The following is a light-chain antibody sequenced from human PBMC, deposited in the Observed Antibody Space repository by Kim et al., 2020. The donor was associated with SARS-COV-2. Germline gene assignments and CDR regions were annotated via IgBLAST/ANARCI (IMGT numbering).Light chain of an antibody. Sequence: DIQMTQSPSTLSASVGDTVIITCRASQSIGSWLAWYQQKPGKAPNLLIYQASSLQSGVPSRFSGSGSGTEFTLTISSLQPEDFATYYCLQHNSYPPTFGQGTKLEI. CDR2: QAS. V-gene: IGKV1-5*03. J-gene: IGKJ2*01. CDR1: QSIGSW. CDR3: LQHNSYPPT.